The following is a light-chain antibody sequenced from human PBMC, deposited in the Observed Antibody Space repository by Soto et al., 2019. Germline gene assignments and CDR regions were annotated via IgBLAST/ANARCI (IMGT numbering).Light chain of an antibody. V-gene: IGLV2-23*01. CDR1: SSEGGSYNL. Sequence: QSVLTQPASVSGSPGQSITISCTGTSSEGGSYNLVSWYQQHPGKAPKLMIYEGSKRPSGVSNRFSGSKSSNTASLTISGLQAEGEADYYCCSYAGSLYVFGSGTKVTVL. J-gene: IGLJ1*01. CDR3: CSYAGSLYV. CDR2: EGS.